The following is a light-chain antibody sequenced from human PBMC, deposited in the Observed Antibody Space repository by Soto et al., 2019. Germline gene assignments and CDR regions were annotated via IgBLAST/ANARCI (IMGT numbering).Light chain of an antibody. CDR2: EVS. V-gene: IGLV2-14*01. CDR3: SSYTSNTNMV. CDR1: SSDIGGYNY. J-gene: IGLJ3*02. Sequence: QSALTQPASVSGSPGQSITISCTGTSSDIGGYNYVSWYQQHPGKAPKLMIYEVSNRPSGVSNRFSGSKSGNTASLTISGLQAEDEADYYCSSYTSNTNMVFGGGTQLTVL.